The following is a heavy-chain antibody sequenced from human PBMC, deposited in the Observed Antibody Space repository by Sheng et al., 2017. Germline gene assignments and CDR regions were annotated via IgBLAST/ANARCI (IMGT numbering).Heavy chain of an antibody. CDR1: GFTFDDYA. Sequence: EVQLVESGGGLVQPGRSLRLSCAASGFTFDDYAMHWVRQAPGKGLEWVSGISWNSGNIDYADSVKGRFTISRDNAKNSLYLQMNSLRAEDTALYYCAKDLYSSLIRYYFDYWGQGTLVTVSS. CDR2: ISWNSGNI. CDR3: AKDLYSSLIRYYFDY. J-gene: IGHJ4*02. V-gene: IGHV3-9*01. D-gene: IGHD6-6*01.